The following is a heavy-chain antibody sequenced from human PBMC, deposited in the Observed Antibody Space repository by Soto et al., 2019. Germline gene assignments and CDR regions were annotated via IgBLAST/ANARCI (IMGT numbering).Heavy chain of an antibody. V-gene: IGHV3-30*18. Sequence: QVQLVESGGGVVQPGRSLRLSCAASGFRDGFPFSDYDMHWVRQAPDKGLEWVALISFDGSTKNYVDSVEGRFTISRDNSRDSLFLQMDSLRPEDTAVYYCAKNSFSGSKRILDSCGQGTLVTVSS. J-gene: IGHJ4*02. CDR1: GFRDGFPFSDYD. CDR3: AKNSFSGSKRILDS. CDR2: ISFDGSTK. D-gene: IGHD1-26*01.